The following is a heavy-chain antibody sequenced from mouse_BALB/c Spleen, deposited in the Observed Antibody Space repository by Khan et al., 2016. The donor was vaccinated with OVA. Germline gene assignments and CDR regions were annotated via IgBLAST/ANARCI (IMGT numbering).Heavy chain of an antibody. Sequence: VQLKESGPELMKPGASVKISCKASGYAFTSYYIHWTKQSHGKSLEWIGCIDPFNGGISYNQKFKGKATLTVDQSSSTAYMHLSSLTSEDSAVYYCTRYGTDYWGQGTTFTVSS. J-gene: IGHJ2*01. CDR1: GYAFTSYY. V-gene: IGHV1S135*01. CDR3: TRYGTDY. D-gene: IGHD2-1*01. CDR2: IDPFNGGI.